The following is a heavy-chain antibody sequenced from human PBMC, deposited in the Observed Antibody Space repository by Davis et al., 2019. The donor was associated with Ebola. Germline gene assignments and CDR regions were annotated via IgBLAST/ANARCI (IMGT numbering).Heavy chain of an antibody. CDR2: IDYSGST. CDR1: GGSISSYY. D-gene: IGHD5-12*01. CDR3: ARARRSGYDSVY. V-gene: IGHV4-59*01. Sequence: MPGRSLRPSCPLSGGSISSYYWTWIRQPPGKGLEWIGYIDYSGSTDYNPSLKSRVTISVDTSKNQFSLKLSSVTAADTAVYYCARARRSGYDSVYWGQGTLVTVSS. J-gene: IGHJ4*02.